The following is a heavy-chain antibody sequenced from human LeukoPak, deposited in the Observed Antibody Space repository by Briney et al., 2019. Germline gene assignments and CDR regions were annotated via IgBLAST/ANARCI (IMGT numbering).Heavy chain of an antibody. J-gene: IGHJ4*02. D-gene: IGHD2-2*01. CDR2: ISSSSSTI. Sequence: PGGSLRLSCVASGFTFSNSGMNWVRQAPGKGLEWVSYISSSSSTIYYADSVKGRFSISRDNAKNSLYLQMNSLRADDTAVYYCARSPAKDYWGQGTLVTVSS. V-gene: IGHV3-48*01. CDR3: ARSPAKDY. CDR1: GFTFSNSG.